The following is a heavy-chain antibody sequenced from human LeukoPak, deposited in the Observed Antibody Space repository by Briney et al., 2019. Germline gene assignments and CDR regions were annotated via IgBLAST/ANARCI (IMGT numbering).Heavy chain of an antibody. D-gene: IGHD3-9*01. CDR1: GGSFSGYY. CDR2: INHSGST. V-gene: IGHV4-34*01. J-gene: IGHJ6*02. CDR3: ARGSGYGYYYYYGMDV. Sequence: SETLSLTCAVYGGSFSGYYWSWIRQPPGKGLEWVGEINHSGSTDYNPSLKSRVTISVDTSKNQFSLKLSSVTAADTAVYYCARGSGYGYYYYYGMDVWGQGTTVTVSS.